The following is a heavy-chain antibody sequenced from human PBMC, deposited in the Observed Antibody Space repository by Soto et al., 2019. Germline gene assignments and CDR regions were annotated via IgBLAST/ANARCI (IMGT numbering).Heavy chain of an antibody. V-gene: IGHV1-69*13. CDR1: GGTFSSYA. Sequence: SVKVSCKASGGTFSSYAISWVRQAPGQGLEWMGGIIPIFGTANYAQKFQGRVTITADESTSTAYMELSSLRSEDTAVYYCARDPSSGWYGLDFDYWGQGTLVTVSS. CDR3: ARDPSSGWYGLDFDY. CDR2: IIPIFGTA. J-gene: IGHJ4*02. D-gene: IGHD6-19*01.